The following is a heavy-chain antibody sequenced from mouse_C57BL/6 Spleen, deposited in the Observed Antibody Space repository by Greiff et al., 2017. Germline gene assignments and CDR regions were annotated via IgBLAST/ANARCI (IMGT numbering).Heavy chain of an antibody. CDR3: AINLRRGYFDY. CDR2: IHPSDSDT. Sequence: QVQLQQPGAELVKPGASVKVSCKASGYTFTSYWMHWVKQRPGQGLEWIGRIHPSDSDTNYNQKFKGKATLTVDKSSSKAYMQLSSLTSEDSAVYYCAINLRRGYFDYWGQGTTLTVSS. J-gene: IGHJ2*01. CDR1: GYTFTSYW. V-gene: IGHV1-74*01.